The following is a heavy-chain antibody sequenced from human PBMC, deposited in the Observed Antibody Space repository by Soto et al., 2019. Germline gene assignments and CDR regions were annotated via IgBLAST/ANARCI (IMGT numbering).Heavy chain of an antibody. CDR2: ISWNSGSI. CDR1: GFTFDDYA. J-gene: IGHJ3*02. CDR3: AKANATGGGAFDI. D-gene: IGHD2-8*02. Sequence: SLRLSCAASGFTFDDYAMHWVRQAPGKGLEWVSGISWNSGSIGYADSVKGRFTISRDNAKNSLYLQMNSLRAEDTALYYCAKANATGGGAFDICGQGTVVTVSS. V-gene: IGHV3-9*01.